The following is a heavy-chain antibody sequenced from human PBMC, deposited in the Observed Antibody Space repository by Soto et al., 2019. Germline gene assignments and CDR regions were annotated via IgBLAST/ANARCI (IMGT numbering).Heavy chain of an antibody. CDR3: ARGGRQLVLDWFDP. V-gene: IGHV4-34*01. D-gene: IGHD6-13*01. CDR2: INHSGST. J-gene: IGHJ5*02. Sequence: QVQLQQWGAGLLKPSETLSLTCAVYGGSFSGYYWSWIRQPPGKGLEWIGEINHSGSTNYNPSLKSRVTXXVXTXXNQFSLKLSSVTAADTAVYYCARGGRQLVLDWFDPWGQGTLVTVSS. CDR1: GGSFSGYY.